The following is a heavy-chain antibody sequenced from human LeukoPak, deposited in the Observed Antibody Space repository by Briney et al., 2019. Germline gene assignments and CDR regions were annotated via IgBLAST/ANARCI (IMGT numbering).Heavy chain of an antibody. CDR3: ASCGSGSYYYFDY. Sequence: GGSLRLSCAASGFTVSSNYMSWVRQAPGKGLEWVSVIYSGGSTYYADSVKGRFTISRDNSKNTLYLQMNSLRAEDTAVYYCASCGSGSYYYFDYWGQGTLVTVSS. CDR1: GFTVSSNY. V-gene: IGHV3-53*01. J-gene: IGHJ4*02. D-gene: IGHD3-10*01. CDR2: IYSGGST.